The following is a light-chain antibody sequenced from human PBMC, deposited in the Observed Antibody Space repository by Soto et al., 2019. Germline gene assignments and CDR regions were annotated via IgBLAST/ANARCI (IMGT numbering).Light chain of an antibody. CDR1: QSVGSN. CDR2: DAS. Sequence: EIVMTQSPATLSVSPGERATLSCRASQSVGSNLAWYQQKPGQAPRLLIYDASTRATGVPARFSGTGYGTEFTLTINSLQSEDFAVYYCQQYNSWPLTFGGGTKVEIK. CDR3: QQYNSWPLT. V-gene: IGKV3-15*01. J-gene: IGKJ4*01.